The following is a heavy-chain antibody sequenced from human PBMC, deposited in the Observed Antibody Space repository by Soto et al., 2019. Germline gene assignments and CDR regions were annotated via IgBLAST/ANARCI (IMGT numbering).Heavy chain of an antibody. J-gene: IGHJ6*02. CDR2: IIPIFGTA. D-gene: IGHD5-18*01. CDR1: GGTFSSYA. CDR3: ARDTAMVYPLDV. V-gene: IGHV1-69*12. Sequence: QVQLVQSGAEVKKPGSSVKVSCKASGGTFSSYAISWVRQAPGQGLEWMGGIIPIFGTANYAQKFQGRVXIXAVXSTSTAYMELSSLRSEDTAVYYCARDTAMVYPLDVWGQGTTVTVSS.